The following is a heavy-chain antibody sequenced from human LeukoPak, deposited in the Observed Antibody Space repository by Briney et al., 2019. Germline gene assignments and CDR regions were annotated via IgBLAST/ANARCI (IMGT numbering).Heavy chain of an antibody. CDR1: GFTFSSYA. V-gene: IGHV3-30*03. CDR2: ISFDGSRR. CDR3: ARARWEIHLTPDY. Sequence: GGSLRLSCAASGFTFSSYAMSWVRQAPGKGLEWVAIISFDGSRRFYADSVRGRFTVSRDNSKNTLFLQMDSLSADDTGVYYCARARWEIHLTPDYWGQGTVVTVSS. D-gene: IGHD1-26*01. J-gene: IGHJ4*02.